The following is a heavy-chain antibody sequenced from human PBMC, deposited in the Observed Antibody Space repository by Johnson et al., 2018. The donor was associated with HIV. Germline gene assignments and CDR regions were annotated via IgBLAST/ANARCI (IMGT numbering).Heavy chain of an antibody. CDR3: ARVLEWMAKAFDI. J-gene: IGHJ3*02. V-gene: IGHV3-73*01. CDR1: GFTFSDYE. CDR2: IRSKANSYAP. Sequence: VQLVESGGGLIQPGGSLRLSCAVSGFTFSDYEMNWVRQASGKGLEWVGRIRSKANSYAPAYAASVKGRFTISRDDSKNTAYLQMNSLSPEDTAVYYCARVLEWMAKAFDIWGQGTMVIVSS. D-gene: IGHD3-3*01.